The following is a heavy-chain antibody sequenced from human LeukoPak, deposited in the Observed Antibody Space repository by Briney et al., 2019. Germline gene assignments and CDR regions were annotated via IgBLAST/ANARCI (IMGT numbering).Heavy chain of an antibody. CDR2: INHSGST. J-gene: IGHJ1*01. D-gene: IGHD1-7*01. CDR1: GGSFSGYY. CDR3: ARVRRKWNYSEYFQH. V-gene: IGHV4-34*01. Sequence: PSEALSLTCAVYGGSFSGYYWSWIRQPPGKGLWWIGEINHSGSTNYNPSLKSRVTISVDTSKNQFSLKLSSVTAADTAVYYCARVRRKWNYSEYFQHWGQGTLVTVSS.